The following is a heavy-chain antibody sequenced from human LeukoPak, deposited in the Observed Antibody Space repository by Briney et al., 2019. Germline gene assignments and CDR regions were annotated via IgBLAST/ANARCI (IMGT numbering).Heavy chain of an antibody. J-gene: IGHJ3*02. D-gene: IGHD3-3*01. Sequence: AETVSLTCTVWGVSMRSSRYYCRWVPRAPAKGVEGIVSVYYGGSTYYNPSLQSRLTISVDTSTNQFSLKLSSVTAADTAVYYCAVRFLEWLYHASDIWGQATMVTVPS. V-gene: IGHV4-39*01. CDR3: AVRFLEWLYHASDI. CDR2: VYYGGST. CDR1: GVSMRSSRYY.